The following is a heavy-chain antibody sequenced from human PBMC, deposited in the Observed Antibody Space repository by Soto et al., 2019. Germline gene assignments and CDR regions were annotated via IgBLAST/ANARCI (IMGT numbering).Heavy chain of an antibody. CDR1: GFTFTSYT. D-gene: IGHD6-13*01. J-gene: IGHJ4*02. CDR2: ISSSSDYI. CDR3: ARARVYATGPLDF. Sequence: GGSLRLSCAASGFTFTSYTMNWVRQAPGKGLEWVSSISSSSDYIYYADSMKGRVTISRDDAKNSLFLDMNSLTGEDTAVYYCARARVYATGPLDFWGQGTLVTVS. V-gene: IGHV3-21*06.